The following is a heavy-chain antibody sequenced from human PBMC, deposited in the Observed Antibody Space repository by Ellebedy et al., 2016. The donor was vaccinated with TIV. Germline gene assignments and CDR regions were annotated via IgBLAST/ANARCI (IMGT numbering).Heavy chain of an antibody. CDR3: ATYFDWKGMDV. V-gene: IGHV3-21*01. D-gene: IGHD3-9*01. CDR1: GFTFSSYS. CDR2: ISSSSSYI. Sequence: GGSLRLXXAASGFTFSSYSMNWVRQAPGKGLEWVSSISSSSSYIYYADSVKGRFTISRDNAKNSLYLQMNSLRAEDTAVYYCATYFDWKGMDVWGQGTTVTVSS. J-gene: IGHJ6*02.